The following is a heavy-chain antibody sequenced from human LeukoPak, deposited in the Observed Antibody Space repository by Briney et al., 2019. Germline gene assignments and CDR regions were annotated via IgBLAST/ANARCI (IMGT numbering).Heavy chain of an antibody. CDR2: IYYSGST. CDR1: GGSISSSSYY. D-gene: IGHD6-19*01. CDR3: ARHRHSSVGWVDP. J-gene: IGHJ5*02. V-gene: IGHV4-39*01. Sequence: SETLSLTCTVSGGSISSSSYYWGWIRQPPGKGLEWIGSIYYSGSTYYNPSLKSRVTISVDTSKNQFSLKLSSVTAADTAVYYCARHRHSSVGWVDPWGQGTLVTVSS.